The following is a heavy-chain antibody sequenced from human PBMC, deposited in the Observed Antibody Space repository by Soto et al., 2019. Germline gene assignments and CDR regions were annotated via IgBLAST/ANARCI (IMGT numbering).Heavy chain of an antibody. CDR2: IYPGDSDT. J-gene: IGHJ4*02. V-gene: IGHV5-51*01. D-gene: IGHD6-19*01. CDR1: GCRFTSYW. CDR3: ARRSSPVAGAHDY. Sequence: GEARKISCKGSGCRFTSYWIGWVRQMPGKGLEWMGIIYPGDSDTRYSPSFQGQVTISADKSISTAYLQWSSLKASDTAMYYCARRSSPVAGAHDYWGQGTLVTVSS.